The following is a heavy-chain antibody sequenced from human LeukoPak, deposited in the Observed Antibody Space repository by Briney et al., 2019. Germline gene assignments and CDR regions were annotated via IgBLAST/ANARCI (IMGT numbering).Heavy chain of an antibody. D-gene: IGHD4/OR15-4a*01. CDR3: ARTIRGY. CDR2: IKDDGSEG. V-gene: IGHV3-7*01. J-gene: IGHJ4*02. CDR1: GFTFSNYW. Sequence: GGSLRLSCAASGFTFSNYWMSWVRQAPGKGLEWVANIKDDGSEGYYVDSVKGRFTISRDNAKNSLYLQMTSLRDEDTAVYYCARTIRGYWGQGTLVTVSS.